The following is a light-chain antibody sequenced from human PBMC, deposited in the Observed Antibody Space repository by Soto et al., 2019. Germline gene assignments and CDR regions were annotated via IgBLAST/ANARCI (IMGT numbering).Light chain of an antibody. J-gene: IGKJ1*01. V-gene: IGKV2-28*01. CDR3: MQSLQTPWT. Sequence: DIVMTQSPLSLPVTPGEPASISCRSSQSLLYSNGYNYLDWYVQKPGQSPQLLICLGSDRASGVPDRFSGSGSGTDFTLKISRVEAEDVGIYYCMQSLQTPWTFGQGTKVEIK. CDR1: QSLLYSNGYNY. CDR2: LGS.